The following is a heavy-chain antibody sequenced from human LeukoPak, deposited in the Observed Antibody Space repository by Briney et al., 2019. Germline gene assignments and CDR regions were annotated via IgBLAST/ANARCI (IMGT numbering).Heavy chain of an antibody. CDR1: GGSISSSSYY. Sequence: SETLSLTCTVSGGSISSSSYYWGWIRQPPGKGREWIGSIYYSGSTYYNPSLKSRVTISVDTSKNQFSLKLSSVTAADTAVYYCARRTGYSSSWPHYYYYYGMDVWGQGTTVTVSS. V-gene: IGHV4-39*01. CDR2: IYYSGST. J-gene: IGHJ6*02. D-gene: IGHD6-13*01. CDR3: ARRTGYSSSWPHYYYYYGMDV.